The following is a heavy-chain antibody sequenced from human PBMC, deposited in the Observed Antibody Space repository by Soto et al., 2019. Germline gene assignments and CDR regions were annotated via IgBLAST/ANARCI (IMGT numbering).Heavy chain of an antibody. CDR2: MSWNRGSI. Sequence: GGSLRLSCVASGFTFDDFAMHWVRQAPGKGLEWVSGMSWNRGSIVYADSVKGRFTISRDNAKNSLYLQMNSLRPEDTALYYCAKDISLEELSAPDHWGQGTLVTVSS. J-gene: IGHJ4*02. CDR3: AKDISLEELSAPDH. CDR1: GFTFDDFA. V-gene: IGHV3-9*01. D-gene: IGHD3-16*02.